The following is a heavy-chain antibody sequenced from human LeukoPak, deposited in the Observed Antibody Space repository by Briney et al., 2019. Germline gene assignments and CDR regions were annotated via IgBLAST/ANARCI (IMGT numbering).Heavy chain of an antibody. Sequence: ASVKVSCKASGYTFTSYDINWVRQATGQGLEWMGWMNPNSGNTGYAQKFQGRVTITRNTPISTAYMELSSLRSEDTAVYYCAKTTVTTDFDYWGQGTLVTVSS. D-gene: IGHD4-17*01. CDR3: AKTTVTTDFDY. CDR1: GYTFTSYD. V-gene: IGHV1-8*03. CDR2: MNPNSGNT. J-gene: IGHJ4*02.